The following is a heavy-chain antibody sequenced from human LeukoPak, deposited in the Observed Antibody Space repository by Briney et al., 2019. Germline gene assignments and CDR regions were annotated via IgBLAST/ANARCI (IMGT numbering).Heavy chain of an antibody. Sequence: WSLRLSCAASGFPFSDYSMNWVRQAPGKGLEWVSYMSSSSSTKFYADSVKGRFTTSRENAQNTLFLQMNSLRAEDTAVYYCARGRWDYDSSGYSHPVYWGQGTLVTVSS. CDR2: MSSSSSTK. D-gene: IGHD3-22*01. J-gene: IGHJ4*02. CDR1: GFPFSDYS. CDR3: ARGRWDYDSSGYSHPVY. V-gene: IGHV3-48*01.